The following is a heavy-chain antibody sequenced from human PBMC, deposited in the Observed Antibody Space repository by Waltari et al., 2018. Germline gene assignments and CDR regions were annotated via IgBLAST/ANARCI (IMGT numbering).Heavy chain of an antibody. J-gene: IGHJ4*02. V-gene: IGHV4-39*07. CDR1: GGSISSSSSY. Sequence: QLQLQESGPGLVKPSETLSLTCTVSGGSISSSSSYWGWIRQPPGKGLEWIGSMFHRGSTSYNSTLKSLVTISVDTSKNQFSLKLSSVTAADTAVYYCARGVYGSGTYYNVDYWGQGTLVTVSS. CDR3: ARGVYGSGTYYNVDY. D-gene: IGHD3-10*01. CDR2: MFHRGST.